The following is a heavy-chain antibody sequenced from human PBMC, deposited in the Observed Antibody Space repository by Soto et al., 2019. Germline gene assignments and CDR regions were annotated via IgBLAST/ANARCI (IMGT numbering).Heavy chain of an antibody. D-gene: IGHD4-17*01. V-gene: IGHV3-33*08. CDR1: GFTFSSYW. CDR3: ARDGDSTNFDY. Sequence: GGSLRLSCAASGFTFSSYWMSWVRQAPGKGLEWVAVIWYDGSNKYYADSVKGRFTISRDNSKNTLYLQMNSLRAEDTAVYYCARDGDSTNFDYWGQGTLVTVSS. J-gene: IGHJ4*02. CDR2: IWYDGSNK.